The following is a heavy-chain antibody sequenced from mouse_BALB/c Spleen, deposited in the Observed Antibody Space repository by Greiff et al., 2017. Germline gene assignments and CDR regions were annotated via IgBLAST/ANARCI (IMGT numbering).Heavy chain of an antibody. CDR1: GYSFTSYY. D-gene: IGHD2-4*01. V-gene: IGHV1S135*01. J-gene: IGHJ3*01. CDR2: IDPFNGGT. Sequence: EVKLMESGPELMKPGASVKISCKASGYSFTSYYMHWVKQSHGKSLEWIGYIDPFNGGTSYNQKFKGKATLTVDKSSSTAYMHLSSLTSEDSAVYYCARGIYDYSWFAYWGQGTLVTVSA. CDR3: ARGIYDYSWFAY.